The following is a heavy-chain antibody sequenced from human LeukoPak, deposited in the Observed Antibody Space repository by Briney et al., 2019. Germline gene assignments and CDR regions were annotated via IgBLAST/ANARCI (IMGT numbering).Heavy chain of an antibody. J-gene: IGHJ5*02. V-gene: IGHV3-21*05. CDR1: GFTFSSYE. D-gene: IGHD4-17*01. CDR2: ISSSSYI. CDR3: AREDDSDGDYVGIDP. Sequence: PGGSLRLSCSASGFTFSSYEMNWVRQAPGKGLEWVSHISSSSYIYYADSVKGRFTISRDNAKNSLYLQMNSLRAEDTAVYYCAREDDSDGDYVGIDPWGQGTLVTVSS.